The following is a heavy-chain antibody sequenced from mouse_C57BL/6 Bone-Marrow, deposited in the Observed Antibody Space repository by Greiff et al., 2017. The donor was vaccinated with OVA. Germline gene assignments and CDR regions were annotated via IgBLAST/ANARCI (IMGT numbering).Heavy chain of an antibody. D-gene: IGHD4-1*01. CDR1: GYTFTSYW. V-gene: IGHV1-64*01. CDR3: AGATGDWYFDV. J-gene: IGHJ1*03. Sequence: VQLQQPGAELVKPGASVKLSCKASGYTFTSYWMHWVKQRPGQGLEWIGMIHPNSGSTNYNEKFKSKATLTVDKSSSTAYMQLSSLTSEDSAVYYCAGATGDWYFDVWGTGTTVTVSS. CDR2: IHPNSGST.